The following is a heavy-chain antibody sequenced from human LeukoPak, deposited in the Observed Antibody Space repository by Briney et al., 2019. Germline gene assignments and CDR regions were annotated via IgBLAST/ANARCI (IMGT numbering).Heavy chain of an antibody. Sequence: GGSLRLSCAASEFTFSSYWMHWVRQAPGKGLVWVSRINSDGSSTSYADSVKGRFTISRDNAKNTLYLQMNSLRAEDTAVYYCARDPGYSGYGGLDYWGQGTLVTVSS. CDR2: INSDGSST. V-gene: IGHV3-74*01. D-gene: IGHD5-12*01. J-gene: IGHJ4*02. CDR3: ARDPGYSGYGGLDY. CDR1: EFTFSSYW.